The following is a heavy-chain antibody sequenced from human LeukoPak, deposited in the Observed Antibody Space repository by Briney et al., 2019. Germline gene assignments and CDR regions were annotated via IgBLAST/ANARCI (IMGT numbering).Heavy chain of an antibody. CDR2: ISSSGSTI. CDR1: GFPFSSYE. CDR3: ARDAYSSGWVDYFDY. V-gene: IGHV3-48*03. Sequence: GGSLRLSCAASGFPFSSYEMNWVRQAPGKGREGVSYISSSGSTIYYEDSVKGRFTISRDNAKNSLYLQMNSLRAEDTAVYYCARDAYSSGWVDYFDYWGQGTLVTVSS. J-gene: IGHJ4*02. D-gene: IGHD6-19*01.